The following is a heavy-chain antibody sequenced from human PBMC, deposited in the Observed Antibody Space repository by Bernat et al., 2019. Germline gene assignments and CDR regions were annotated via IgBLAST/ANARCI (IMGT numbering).Heavy chain of an antibody. CDR3: IRGSGSYGDFDY. Sequence: EVQLVESGGGLVQPGGSVRISCAASGITFSGHWMHWVRQAQGKGLVWVPRINGDGSNTYYADSVKGRFTISRDNAKNTLYLQMNSLRAEDTALYYCIRGSGSYGDFDYWGQGTLVTVSS. V-gene: IGHV3-74*01. J-gene: IGHJ4*02. D-gene: IGHD3-10*01. CDR2: INGDGSNT. CDR1: GITFSGHW.